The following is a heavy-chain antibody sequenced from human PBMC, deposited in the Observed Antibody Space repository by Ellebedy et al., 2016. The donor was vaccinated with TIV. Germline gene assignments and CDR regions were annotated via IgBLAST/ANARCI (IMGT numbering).Heavy chain of an antibody. Sequence: SETLSLTCTVSGGSISPYYWSWIRQPPGQGLDYIGYVHYTGSTDYNPSLKSRVTISVDALKNQFSLKLTSVTAADTAVYYCARDSKKGWAFDIWGQGTMITVSS. V-gene: IGHV4-59*01. D-gene: IGHD2-15*01. J-gene: IGHJ3*02. CDR3: ARDSKKGWAFDI. CDR1: GGSISPYY. CDR2: VHYTGST.